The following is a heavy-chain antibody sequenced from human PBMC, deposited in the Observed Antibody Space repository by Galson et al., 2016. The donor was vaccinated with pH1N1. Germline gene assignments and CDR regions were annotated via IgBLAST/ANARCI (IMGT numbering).Heavy chain of an antibody. V-gene: IGHV3-48*03. Sequence: SLRLSCAASGFAFSSYEMNWVRQAPGKGLEWVSHISRSGSTIHYADSVKGRFTVSRDNAKNSLYLQMNSLRAEDTAVYYCAKDHSVFDLPIDYWGQGTLVTVSS. D-gene: IGHD3-9*01. CDR3: AKDHSVFDLPIDY. J-gene: IGHJ4*02. CDR2: ISRSGSTI. CDR1: GFAFSSYE.